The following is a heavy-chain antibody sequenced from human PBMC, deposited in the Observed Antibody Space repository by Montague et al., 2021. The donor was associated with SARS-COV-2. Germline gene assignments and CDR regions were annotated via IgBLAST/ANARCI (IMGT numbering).Heavy chain of an antibody. Sequence: CAISGDSVASHSATWNWDRQSPSRGLEWLGRTYYRSKWYNDYAVSVRGRVTINPDTSKNQFSLQLNSVTPEDTAIYYRTSGREGNYNVMDVWGQGTTVTVSS. CDR1: GDSVASHSAT. CDR3: TSGREGNYNVMDV. CDR2: TYYRSKWYN. V-gene: IGHV6-1*01. D-gene: IGHD1-1*01. J-gene: IGHJ6*02.